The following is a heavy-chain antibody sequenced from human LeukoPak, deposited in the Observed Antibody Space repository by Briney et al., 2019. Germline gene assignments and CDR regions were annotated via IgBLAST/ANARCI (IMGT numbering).Heavy chain of an antibody. D-gene: IGHD3-22*01. V-gene: IGHV3-11*06. J-gene: IGHJ3*02. CDR2: ISSSSSYT. CDR1: GFTFSDYY. Sequence: GGSLRLSCAAPGFTFSDYYMSWIRQAPGKGLEWVSYISSSSSYTNYADSVKGRFTISRDNAKNSLYLQMNSLRAEDTAVYYCARVGYDAFDIWGQGTMVTVSS. CDR3: ARVGYDAFDI.